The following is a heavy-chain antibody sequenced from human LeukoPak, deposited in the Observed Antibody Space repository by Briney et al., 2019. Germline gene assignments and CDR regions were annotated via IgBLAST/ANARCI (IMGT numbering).Heavy chain of an antibody. CDR3: ARRFGELFPGWFDP. D-gene: IGHD3-10*01. Sequence: SETLSLTCTVSGGSISSSSYYWGWIRQHPGKGLEWIGSIYYSGSTYYNPSLKSRVTISVDTSKNQFSLKLSSVTAADTAVYYCARRFGELFPGWFDPWGQGTLVTVSS. CDR2: IYYSGST. CDR1: GGSISSSSYY. V-gene: IGHV4-39*01. J-gene: IGHJ5*02.